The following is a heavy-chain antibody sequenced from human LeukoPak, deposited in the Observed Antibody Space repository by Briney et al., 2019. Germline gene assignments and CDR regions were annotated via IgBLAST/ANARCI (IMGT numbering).Heavy chain of an antibody. CDR2: INPNSGGT. CDR3: ARDSGSYADY. Sequence: ASVKVSCKASGYTFTGYYMHWVRQAPGQGLEWMGWINPNSGGTNYAQKFQGRVTMTRDTSTSTVYMELSSLRSEDTAVYYCARDSGSYADYWGQGALVTVSS. J-gene: IGHJ4*02. V-gene: IGHV1-2*02. CDR1: GYTFTGYY. D-gene: IGHD1-26*01.